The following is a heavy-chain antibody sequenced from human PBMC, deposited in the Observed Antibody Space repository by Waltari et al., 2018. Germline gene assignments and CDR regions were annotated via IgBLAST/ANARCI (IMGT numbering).Heavy chain of an antibody. Sequence: QVQLVESGGGVVQSGRSLRLSCAASGFTFNTYGMHWVRQAPGKGLEWVAIIWSDGNTKYYADSVRGRFTISRDNSKNTLFLQMNSLRAEDTAVYYCARDLVLAAGTRDYWGQGTLVVVSS. D-gene: IGHD6-13*01. CDR1: GFTFNTYG. V-gene: IGHV3-33*01. CDR2: IWSDGNTK. J-gene: IGHJ4*02. CDR3: ARDLVLAAGTRDY.